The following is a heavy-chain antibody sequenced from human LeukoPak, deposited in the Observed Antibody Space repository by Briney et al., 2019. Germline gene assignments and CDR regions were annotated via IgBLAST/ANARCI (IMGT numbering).Heavy chain of an antibody. CDR1: GGSISNGDHY. V-gene: IGHV4-31*03. CDR3: ARSVYDILTGYYPYGMDV. D-gene: IGHD3-9*01. J-gene: IGHJ6*02. Sequence: SETLSLTCTVSGGSISNGDHYWSWIRQHPGKGLEWIGHIYYSGSTYYNPSLKSRGIISVETSKNQFSLKLSSVTAADTAVYYCARSVYDILTGYYPYGMDVWGQGTTVTVSS. CDR2: IYYSGST.